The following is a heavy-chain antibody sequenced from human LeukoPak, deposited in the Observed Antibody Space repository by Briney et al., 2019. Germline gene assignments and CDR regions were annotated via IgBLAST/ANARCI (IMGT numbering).Heavy chain of an antibody. J-gene: IGHJ4*02. V-gene: IGHV4-34*01. CDR2: INHSEST. D-gene: IGHD5-24*01. Sequence: SETLSLTCAVYGGSFSGYYWSWIRQPPGKGLEWIGEINHSESTNYNPSLKSRVTISVDTSKNQFSLKLSSVTAADTAVYYCARWPLGDGYNCGGYYFDYWGQGTLVTVSS. CDR3: ARWPLGDGYNCGGYYFDY. CDR1: GGSFSGYY.